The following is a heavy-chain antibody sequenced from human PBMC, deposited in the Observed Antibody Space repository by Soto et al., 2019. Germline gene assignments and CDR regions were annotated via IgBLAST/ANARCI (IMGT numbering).Heavy chain of an antibody. Sequence: PGGSLRLSCAASGFTFSSYGMHWVRQAPGKGLEWVAVIWYDGSNKYYADSVKGRFTISRDNSKNTLYLQMNSLRAEDTAVYYCAREGGHCSGGSCYSRGAFDIWGQGTMVTVSS. CDR3: AREGGHCSGGSCYSRGAFDI. D-gene: IGHD2-15*01. CDR1: GFTFSSYG. J-gene: IGHJ3*02. CDR2: IWYDGSNK. V-gene: IGHV3-33*01.